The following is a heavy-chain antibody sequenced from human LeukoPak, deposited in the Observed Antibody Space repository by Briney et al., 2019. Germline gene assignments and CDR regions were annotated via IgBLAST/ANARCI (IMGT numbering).Heavy chain of an antibody. Sequence: PSETLSLTCTVSGYSISSGYYWGWIRQPPGKGLEWIGYIYYSGSTNYNPSLKSRVTISVDTSKNQFSLKLSSVTAADTAVYYCARDQQNYFDYWGQGTLVTVSS. V-gene: IGHV4-61*01. J-gene: IGHJ4*02. CDR1: GYSISSGYY. CDR3: ARDQQNYFDY. D-gene: IGHD6-13*01. CDR2: IYYSGST.